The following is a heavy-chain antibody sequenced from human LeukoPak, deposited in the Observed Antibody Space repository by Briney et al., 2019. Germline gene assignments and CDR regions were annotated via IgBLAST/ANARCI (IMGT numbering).Heavy chain of an antibody. J-gene: IGHJ4*02. Sequence: GASLRLSCAASGFTFSSYAMSWVRQAPGKGLEWVSAISGSGGSTYYADSVKGRFTISRDNSKNTLYLQMNSLRAEDTAVYYCAKGVGDSSGYYLSDYWGQGTLVTVSS. CDR1: GFTFSSYA. CDR3: AKGVGDSSGYYLSDY. V-gene: IGHV3-23*01. D-gene: IGHD3-22*01. CDR2: ISGSGGST.